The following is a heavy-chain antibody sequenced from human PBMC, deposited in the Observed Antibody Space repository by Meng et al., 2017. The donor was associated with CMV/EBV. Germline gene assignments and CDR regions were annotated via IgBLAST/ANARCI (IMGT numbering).Heavy chain of an antibody. D-gene: IGHD1-7*01. CDR2: IYYSGST. V-gene: IGHV4-39*06. CDR3: ARDPALTGTTGY. CDR1: GGSISSSSYY. Sequence: RLRREEWGPGLLKPSETLSLTCTVSGGSISSSSYYWGWIRQPPGKGLEWIGSIYYSGSTYYNPSLKSRVTISVDTSKNQFSLKLSSVTAADTAVYYCARDPALTGTTGYWGQGTLVTVSS. J-gene: IGHJ4*02.